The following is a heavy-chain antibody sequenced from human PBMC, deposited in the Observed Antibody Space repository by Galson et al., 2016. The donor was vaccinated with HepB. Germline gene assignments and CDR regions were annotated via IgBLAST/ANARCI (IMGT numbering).Heavy chain of an antibody. J-gene: IGHJ2*01. D-gene: IGHD3-16*01. CDR1: GYSFTSCY. Sequence: SVKVSCKASGYSFTSCYMHWVRQAPGQGLEWMGIINPSGGTTRYAQKFQGRVTMTSDTSTSTVYMEVSSLRSDDTAVYYCAIFTGRRYFELWGRGTLVTVSS. V-gene: IGHV1-46*01. CDR3: AIFTGRRYFEL. CDR2: INPSGGTT.